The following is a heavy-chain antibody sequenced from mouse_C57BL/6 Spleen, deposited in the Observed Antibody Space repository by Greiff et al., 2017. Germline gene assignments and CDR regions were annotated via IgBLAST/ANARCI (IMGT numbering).Heavy chain of an antibody. CDR2: IYIGNGYT. Sequence: VQLQQSGAELVRPGSSVKMSCKTSGYTFTRYGINWVKQRPGQGLEWIGYIYIGNGYTEYNEKFKGKATLTSDTSSSRTYMQLCSLTSEDSAIYCCARSQTAYCAMDYWGQGTSETDSS. CDR1: GYTFTRYG. D-gene: IGHD3-2*02. V-gene: IGHV1-58*01. CDR3: ARSQTAYCAMDY. J-gene: IGHJ4*01.